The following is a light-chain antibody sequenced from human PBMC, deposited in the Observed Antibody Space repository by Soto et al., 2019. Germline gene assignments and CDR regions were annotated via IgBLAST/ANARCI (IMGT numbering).Light chain of an antibody. CDR1: QSVSTY. J-gene: IGKJ4*01. CDR2: DAS. V-gene: IGKV3-11*01. Sequence: EIVLTQSPAILSLSPGERATLSCRASQSVSTYLAWYQQKPGQAPRLLIDDASNTATGIPARFSGSASGTDFTLTISSLEPEDFAFYYCQQRSNWPQLTFGGGTKVEIK. CDR3: QQRSNWPQLT.